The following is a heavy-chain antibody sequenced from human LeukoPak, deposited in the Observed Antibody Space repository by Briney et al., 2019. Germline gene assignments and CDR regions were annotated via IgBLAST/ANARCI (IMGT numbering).Heavy chain of an antibody. CDR1: GFTFSDYY. Sequence: PGGSLRLSCAASGFTFSDYYMSWIRQAPGQGLEWVSYISSSSSYTNYADSVKGRFTISRDNAKNSLYLQMNSLRAEDTAVYYCARDLGQWLGRDYYFDYWGQGTLVTVSS. CDR2: ISSSSSYT. J-gene: IGHJ4*02. V-gene: IGHV3-11*05. D-gene: IGHD6-19*01. CDR3: ARDLGQWLGRDYYFDY.